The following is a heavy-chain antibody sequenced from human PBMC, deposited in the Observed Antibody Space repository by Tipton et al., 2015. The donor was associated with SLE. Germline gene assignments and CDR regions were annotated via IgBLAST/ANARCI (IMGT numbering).Heavy chain of an antibody. CDR3: AGHKLGFSWSCFDS. D-gene: IGHD3-3*01. CDR2: ISSSGLT. Sequence: TLSLTCAVSGGSISIGGYSWSWVRQPPGNGLEWIGYISSSGLTNYNPSGRSRVSTSMDTSKNQFSLQMSSVSAADTALYYCAGHKLGFSWSCFDSWCQGTLVPVSS. V-gene: IGHV4-61*08. J-gene: IGHJ4*02. CDR1: GGSISIGGYS.